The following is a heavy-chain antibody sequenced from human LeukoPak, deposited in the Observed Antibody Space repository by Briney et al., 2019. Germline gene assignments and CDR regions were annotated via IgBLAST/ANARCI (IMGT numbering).Heavy chain of an antibody. D-gene: IGHD3-22*01. Sequence: ASVKVSCKASGYTFTGYYMHWVRQAPGQGLEWMGWINPNSGGTNYAQKFQGRVTMTRDTYISTAYMELSRLRSDDTAVYYCASITMIVGNDAFDIWGQGTMVTVSS. CDR2: INPNSGGT. CDR3: ASITMIVGNDAFDI. J-gene: IGHJ3*02. V-gene: IGHV1-2*02. CDR1: GYTFTGYY.